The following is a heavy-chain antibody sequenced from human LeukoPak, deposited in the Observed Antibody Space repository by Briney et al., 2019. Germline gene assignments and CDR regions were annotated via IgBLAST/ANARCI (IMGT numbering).Heavy chain of an antibody. CDR2: MNPNNGNT. D-gene: IGHD2-2*01. J-gene: IGHJ4*02. CDR3: ARGARGSIDLDY. Sequence: ASVKVSCKASGYTFTSYDINRVRQATGQGLEWMGWMNPNNGNTGYAQKFQDRVTMTRNTSINTAYMELSSLISEDTAVYYCARGARGSIDLDYWGQGTLVTVYS. CDR1: GYTFTSYD. V-gene: IGHV1-8*02.